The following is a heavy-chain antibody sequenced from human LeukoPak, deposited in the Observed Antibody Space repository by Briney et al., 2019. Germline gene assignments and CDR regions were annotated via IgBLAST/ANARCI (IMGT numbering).Heavy chain of an antibody. V-gene: IGHV1-24*01. D-gene: IGHD5-18*01. CDR3: ARRDYSYGSTGWFDP. Sequence: ASVKVSCKVSGYTLTELSMHWVRQAPGKGLEWMGGFDPEDGETIYAQKFQGRVTMTEDTSTDTAYMELSSLRSEDTAVYYCARRDYSYGSTGWFDPWGQGTLVTVSS. CDR2: FDPEDGET. J-gene: IGHJ5*02. CDR1: GYTLTELS.